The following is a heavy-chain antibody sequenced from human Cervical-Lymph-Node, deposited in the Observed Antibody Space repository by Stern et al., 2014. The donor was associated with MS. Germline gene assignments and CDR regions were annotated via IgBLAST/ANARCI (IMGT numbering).Heavy chain of an antibody. D-gene: IGHD1-26*01. CDR2: IPPGDSHT. CDR1: GYSFTDYW. J-gene: IGHJ4*02. CDR3: ARSVYRHWELPLEVDY. V-gene: IGHV5-51*01. Sequence: EVQLVQSGSEVKKPGESLKISCQATGYSFTDYWIAWVRQMPGTGLAWMGIIPPGDSHTKYSPSFQSHVTISADHTLRPAYRQSTSLRASDTAMYYCARSVYRHWELPLEVDYWGQGTLVTAS.